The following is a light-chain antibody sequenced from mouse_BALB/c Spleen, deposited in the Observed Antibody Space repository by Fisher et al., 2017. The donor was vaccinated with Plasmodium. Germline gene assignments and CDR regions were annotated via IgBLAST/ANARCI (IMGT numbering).Light chain of an antibody. CDR1: QSISNN. V-gene: IGKV5-43*01. CDR3: SQSTHVPLT. CDR2: YAS. Sequence: DIVLTQSPATLSVTPGDSVSLSCRASQSISNNLHWYQQGSHESPRLLIMYASQSISGIPSRFSGSGSGTDFTLKISRVEAEDLGLYFCSQSTHVPLTFGAGTKLELK. J-gene: IGKJ5*01.